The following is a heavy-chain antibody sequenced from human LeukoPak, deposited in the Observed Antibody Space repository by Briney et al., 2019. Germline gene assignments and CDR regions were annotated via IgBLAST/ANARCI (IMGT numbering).Heavy chain of an antibody. CDR1: GFTFSSYS. CDR3: ARETAAGNGEIDY. V-gene: IGHV3-21*01. J-gene: IGHJ4*02. CDR2: ISSSSSYI. Sequence: PGGSLRLSCAASGFTFSSYSMNWVRQAPGKGLEWVSSISSSSSYIYYADSVKGRFTISRDNAKNSLYLQMNSLRAEDTAAYYCARETAAGNGEIDYWGQGTLVTVSS. D-gene: IGHD6-13*01.